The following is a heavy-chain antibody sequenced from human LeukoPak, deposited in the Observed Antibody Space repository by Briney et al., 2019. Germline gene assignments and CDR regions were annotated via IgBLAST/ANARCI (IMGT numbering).Heavy chain of an antibody. CDR2: IGTAGDT. CDR1: GYIFSSYD. Sequence: GGSLRLSCKASGYIFSSYDIQWVRQATGKGLEWVSSIGTAGDTYYAGSVKGRFTLSRENAKKSSYLQMNNLGPGDTAVYYCARGALGFDYWGQGALVTVS. CDR3: ARGALGFDY. J-gene: IGHJ4*02. V-gene: IGHV3-13*04.